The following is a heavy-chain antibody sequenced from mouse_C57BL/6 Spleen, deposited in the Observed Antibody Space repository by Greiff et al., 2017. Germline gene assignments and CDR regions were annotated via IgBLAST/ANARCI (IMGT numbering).Heavy chain of an antibody. V-gene: IGHV1-52*01. D-gene: IGHD4-1*01. CDR1: GYTFTSYW. J-gene: IGHJ4*01. CDR3: ERVKTGDAMDY. Sequence: VQLQQPGAELVRPGSSVKLSCKASGYTFTSYWMHWVKQRPIQGLEWIGNIDPSDSETHYNQKFKDKATLTVDKSSSTAYMQLSSLTSEDSAVYYSERVKTGDAMDYWGQGTSVTVSS. CDR2: IDPSDSET.